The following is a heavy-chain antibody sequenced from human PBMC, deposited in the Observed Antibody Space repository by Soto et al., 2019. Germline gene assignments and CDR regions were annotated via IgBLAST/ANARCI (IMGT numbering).Heavy chain of an antibody. CDR3: ARDTYGDSRFDY. CDR2: IIPIFGTA. CDR1: GGTFSSYA. V-gene: IGHV1-69*13. D-gene: IGHD4-17*01. Sequence: SVKVSCKASGGTFSSYAISWVRQAPGQGLEWMGGIIPIFGTANYAQKFQGRVTITADESTSTAYMELSSLRSEDTAVYYCARDTYGDSRFDYWGQGTLVTVSS. J-gene: IGHJ4*02.